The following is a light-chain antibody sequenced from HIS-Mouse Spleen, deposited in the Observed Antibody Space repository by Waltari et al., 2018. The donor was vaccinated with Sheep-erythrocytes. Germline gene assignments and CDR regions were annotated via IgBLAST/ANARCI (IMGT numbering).Light chain of an antibody. J-gene: IGLJ3*02. CDR2: EVS. CDR3: SSYTSSSTWV. CDR1: SSDGGGYNY. Sequence: QSALTQPASVSGSPGQSITISCTGTSSDGGGYNYVSWYQQHPGKAPKLMIYEVSNRPSGVSNRFSGSKSGNTAYLTISGLQAEDEADYYCSSYTSSSTWVFGGGTKLTVL. V-gene: IGLV2-14*01.